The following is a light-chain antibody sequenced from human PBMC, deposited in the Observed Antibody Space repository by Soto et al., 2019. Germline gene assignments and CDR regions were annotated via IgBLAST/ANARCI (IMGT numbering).Light chain of an antibody. CDR3: AAWADSLNGRVV. J-gene: IGLJ2*01. CDR1: SSNIGSNT. CDR2: SNN. V-gene: IGLV1-44*01. Sequence: QAVVTQPPSASGTPGQRVTISCSGSSSNIGSNTVNCYQQLPGTAPKLLIYSNNQRPSGVPDRFSGSKSGTSASLAISGLQSEDEADYYCAAWADSLNGRVVFGGGTKLTVL.